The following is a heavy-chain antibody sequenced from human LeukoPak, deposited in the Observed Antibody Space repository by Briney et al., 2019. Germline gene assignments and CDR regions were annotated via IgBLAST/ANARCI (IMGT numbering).Heavy chain of an antibody. Sequence: GGSLRLSCAASGFTFSSYAMSWVCQAPGKGLEWVSAISGSGGSTYYADSVKGRFTISRDNSKNTLYLQMNSLRAEDTAVYYCAKDQYSSSWYGYLDYWGQGTLVTVSS. D-gene: IGHD6-13*01. V-gene: IGHV3-23*01. J-gene: IGHJ4*02. CDR1: GFTFSSYA. CDR2: ISGSGGST. CDR3: AKDQYSSSWYGYLDY.